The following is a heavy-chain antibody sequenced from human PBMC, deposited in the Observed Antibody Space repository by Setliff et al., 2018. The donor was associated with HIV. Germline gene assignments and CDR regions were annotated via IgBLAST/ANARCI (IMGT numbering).Heavy chain of an antibody. D-gene: IGHD6-19*01. CDR2: ISSSSSSI. V-gene: IGHV3-48*04. CDR1: GFTFSSYS. Sequence: GGSLRLSCAASGFTFSSYSMNWVRQASGKGLEWLSYISSSSSSIYHADSVKGRFTISRDNTRSTLYLQMNSLRVDDTAIYYCAREGATTAGFDIWGHGTMVTVSS. J-gene: IGHJ3*02. CDR3: AREGATTAGFDI.